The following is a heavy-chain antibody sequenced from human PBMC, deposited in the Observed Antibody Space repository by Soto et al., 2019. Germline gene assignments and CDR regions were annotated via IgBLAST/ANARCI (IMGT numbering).Heavy chain of an antibody. CDR1: GGSISSSSYY. J-gene: IGHJ4*02. CDR3: ARQILLMAYYFAY. V-gene: IGHV4-39*01. CDR2: IYYSGST. D-gene: IGHD2-8*01. Sequence: PSETLSLTCTVSGGSISSSSYYWGWIRQPPGKGLEWIGSIYYSGSTYYNPSLKSRVTISVDTSKNQFSLKLSSVTAADKAVYYCARQILLMAYYFAYWXQGTLVTVSS.